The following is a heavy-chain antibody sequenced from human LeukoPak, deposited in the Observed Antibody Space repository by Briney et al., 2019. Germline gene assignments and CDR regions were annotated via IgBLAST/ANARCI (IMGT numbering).Heavy chain of an antibody. J-gene: IGHJ4*02. CDR2: IKQDGSEK. CDR3: ASARTTLAHPLFDC. V-gene: IGHV3-7*01. CDR1: GFTFSSDW. Sequence: PGGALRLSCAASGFTFSSDWMSWVRQAPGKGREWVANIKQDGSEKYYVDSVKGRVTISRDNAKNSLYLQMNSLRAEDTAVYYCASARTTLAHPLFDCWAQRPLVTVPS. D-gene: IGHD1-14*01.